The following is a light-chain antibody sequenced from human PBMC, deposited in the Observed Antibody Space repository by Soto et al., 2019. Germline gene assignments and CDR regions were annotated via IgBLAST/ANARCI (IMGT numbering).Light chain of an antibody. CDR2: DSS. CDR3: QQRSNWPWT. V-gene: IGKV3-11*01. J-gene: IGKJ1*01. Sequence: IVLTQSPATLSLSPGERATLSCRASQSVSSYLAWYQQKPGQAPRLLIYDSSNRATGIPARFSGSGSGTDFTLPISSLEPEDFAVYYCQQRSNWPWTFGQGTKVEIK. CDR1: QSVSSY.